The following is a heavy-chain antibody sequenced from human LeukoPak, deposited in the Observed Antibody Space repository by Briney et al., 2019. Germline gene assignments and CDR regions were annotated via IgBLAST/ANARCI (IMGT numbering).Heavy chain of an antibody. CDR1: GFTFSSYS. CDR3: AKRMEAASYFDY. J-gene: IGHJ4*02. D-gene: IGHD2-8*01. Sequence: GGSLRLSCAASGFTFSSYSMNWVRQAPGKGLEWVSYISSSSSTIYYADSVKGRFTISRDNSRNTLYLQMNSLRAEDTAVYYCAKRMEAASYFDYWGQGTVVTVSS. CDR2: ISSSSSTI. V-gene: IGHV3-48*01.